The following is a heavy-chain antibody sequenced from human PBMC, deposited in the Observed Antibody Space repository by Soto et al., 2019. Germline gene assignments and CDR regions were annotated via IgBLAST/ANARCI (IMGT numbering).Heavy chain of an antibody. D-gene: IGHD3-10*01. CDR1: GFTFSSYA. V-gene: IGHV3-23*01. CDR3: AKAVYYYGSGTEASFDY. CDR2: ISGSGGST. J-gene: IGHJ4*02. Sequence: EVQLLESGGGLVQPGGSLRLSCAASGFTFSSYAMSWVRQAPGKGLEWVSAISGSGGSTYYADSVKGRFAISRDNSKNTLYLHMNSLRAEDTAVYYCAKAVYYYGSGTEASFDYWGQGTLVTVSS.